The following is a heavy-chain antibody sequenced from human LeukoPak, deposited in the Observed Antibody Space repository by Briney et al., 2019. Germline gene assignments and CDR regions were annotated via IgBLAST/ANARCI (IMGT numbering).Heavy chain of an antibody. CDR3: AKVHSGSYYGGLDY. CDR1: GFTFSSYA. D-gene: IGHD1-26*01. J-gene: IGHJ4*02. CDR2: ISGSGGST. V-gene: IGHV3-23*01. Sequence: GGSLRLSCAASGFTFSSYAMSWVRQGPGKGLEWVSVISGSGGSTYYADSVKGRFTISRDNSRKTLYLQMNSLRAEDTALYYCAKVHSGSYYGGLDYWGQGTLVTVSS.